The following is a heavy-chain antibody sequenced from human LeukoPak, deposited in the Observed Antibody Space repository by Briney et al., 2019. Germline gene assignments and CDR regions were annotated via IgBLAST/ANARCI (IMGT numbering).Heavy chain of an antibody. D-gene: IGHD3-10*01. V-gene: IGHV3-30*03. Sequence: GGSLRLSCAASGFTFSSYGMHWVRQAPGKGLEWVAVISYDGSNKHYADSVKGRFTISRDNSKNTLYLQMNSLRAEDTAVYYCAPTESGTWFGDGTGAFDIWGQGTMVTVSP. CDR2: ISYDGSNK. CDR1: GFTFSSYG. CDR3: APTESGTWFGDGTGAFDI. J-gene: IGHJ3*02.